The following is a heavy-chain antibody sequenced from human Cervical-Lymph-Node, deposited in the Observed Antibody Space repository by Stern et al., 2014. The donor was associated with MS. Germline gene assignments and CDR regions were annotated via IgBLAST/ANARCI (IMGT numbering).Heavy chain of an antibody. CDR3: ARGSFFLYSGSYFDN. CDR2: IYSSGTI. CDR1: GGSISSGSYF. V-gene: IGHV4-61*02. D-gene: IGHD1-26*01. J-gene: IGHJ4*02. Sequence: QVQLQESGPGLVKPSQTLSLTCAVSGGSISSGSYFWSWIRQPAGKGLEWIGRIYSSGTINYNPSLKSRVTISGDTAKQPFSLKLPSVTAADTAVYYCARGSFFLYSGSYFDNWGQGTLVTVSS.